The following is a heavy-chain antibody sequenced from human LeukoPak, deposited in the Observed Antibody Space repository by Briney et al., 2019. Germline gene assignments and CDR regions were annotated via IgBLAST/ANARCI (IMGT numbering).Heavy chain of an antibody. V-gene: IGHV3-23*01. CDR3: AKQLYSNGYRWFDP. CDR2: IYENGGTT. CDR1: GFTFRSHA. J-gene: IGHJ5*02. D-gene: IGHD3-22*01. Sequence: GGSLRLSCVGSGFTFRSHAMSWVRQAPEKGLEFVSGIYENGGTTYYADSVKGRFTTSRDNSENTLYLQMSSLSAADTAIYYCAKQLYSNGYRWFDPWGQGTLVTVSS.